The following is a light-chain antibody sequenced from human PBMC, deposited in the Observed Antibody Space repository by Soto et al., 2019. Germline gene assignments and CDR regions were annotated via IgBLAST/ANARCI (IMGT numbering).Light chain of an antibody. CDR3: QQYDNYPLT. V-gene: IGKV1-5*01. CDR2: DAS. J-gene: IGKJ4*01. CDR1: QSINNW. Sequence: DIQMTQSPSTLSASVGDRVTITCRASQSINNWLAWYQQKPGKAPKFLIYDASNLESGVPSRFSGSASGTEFTLTISSLQPDDFATYYCQQYDNYPLTFGGRTKVDIK.